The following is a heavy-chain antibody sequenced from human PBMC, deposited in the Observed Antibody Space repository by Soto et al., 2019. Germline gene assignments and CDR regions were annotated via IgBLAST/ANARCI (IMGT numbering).Heavy chain of an antibody. CDR3: AGSPVLSRISGTTLGA. CDR1: GFTFSSHW. J-gene: IGHJ5*01. Sequence: EVQLVESGGGLVQPGGSLRLSCAASGFTFSSHWMHWVRQAPGKGLVWVSRINGDGSSTSYADSVKGRFTISRDNAKNMLYLQVNSLRADDTAVYYCAGSPVLSRISGTTLGAWGQGSLVTVSS. D-gene: IGHD1-7*01. CDR2: INGDGSST. V-gene: IGHV3-74*01.